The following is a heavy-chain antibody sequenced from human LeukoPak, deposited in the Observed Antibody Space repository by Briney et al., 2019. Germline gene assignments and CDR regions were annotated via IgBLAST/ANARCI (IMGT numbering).Heavy chain of an antibody. V-gene: IGHV7-4-1*02. CDR2: INTNTGNP. D-gene: IGHD2-8*02. J-gene: IGHJ3*02. Sequence: ASVRVSCKASGYTFTSYAMNWVRQAPGQGLEWMGRINTNTGNPKYAQGLTGRFVFSLDTSVSTAYLQISSLKAEDTAVYYCAGKIAWWALDIWGQGTMVTVSS. CDR1: GYTFTSYA. CDR3: AGKIAWWALDI.